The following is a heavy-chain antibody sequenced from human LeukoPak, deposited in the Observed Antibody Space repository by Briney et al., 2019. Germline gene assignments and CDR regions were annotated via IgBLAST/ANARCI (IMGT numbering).Heavy chain of an antibody. CDR3: ARGLTGNGDFDC. D-gene: IGHD2-8*02. CDR1: GDSVPTNSAT. CDR2: TYYRSKWYN. J-gene: IGHJ4*02. Sequence: SQTLSLTCAISGDSVPTNSATWNWIRQSPSRGLEWLGRTYYRSKWYNDYAESMKSRIIVNPDTSKNQFSLHLNSVIPEDTAVYYCARGLTGNGDFDCWGQGTLVTVSS. V-gene: IGHV6-1*01.